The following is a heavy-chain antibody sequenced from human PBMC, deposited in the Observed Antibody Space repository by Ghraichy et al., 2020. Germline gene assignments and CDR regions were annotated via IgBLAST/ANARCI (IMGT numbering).Heavy chain of an antibody. CDR3: ARDSSGWLYYFDY. Sequence: SETLSLTCAVYGGSFSGYYWSWIRQPPGKGLEWIGEINHSGSTNYNPSLKSRVTISVDTSKNQFSLKLSSVTAADTAVYYCARDSSGWLYYFDYWGQGTLFTFSS. D-gene: IGHD6-19*01. CDR1: GGSFSGYY. V-gene: IGHV4-34*01. J-gene: IGHJ4*02. CDR2: INHSGST.